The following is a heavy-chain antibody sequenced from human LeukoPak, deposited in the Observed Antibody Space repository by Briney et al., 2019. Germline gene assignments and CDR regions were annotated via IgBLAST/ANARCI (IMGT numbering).Heavy chain of an antibody. CDR2: ISSSGSTI. V-gene: IGHV3-11*01. CDR1: GFTFSDYY. CDR3: ARDCSSTSCSDY. Sequence: PGGSLRLSCAASGFTFSDYYMSWVRQAPGKGLEWVSYISSSGSTIYYADSVKGRFTISRDNAKNSLYLQMNSLRAEDTAVYYCARDCSSTSCSDYWGQGTLVTVSS. D-gene: IGHD2-2*01. J-gene: IGHJ4*02.